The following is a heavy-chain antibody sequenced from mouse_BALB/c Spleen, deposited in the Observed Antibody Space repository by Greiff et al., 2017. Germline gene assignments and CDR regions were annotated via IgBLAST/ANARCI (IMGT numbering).Heavy chain of an antibody. CDR3: TRGITTVVATDFDY. CDR1: GFTFSSYA. D-gene: IGHD1-1*01. J-gene: IGHJ2*01. Sequence: EVKLMESGGGLVKPGGSLKLSCAASGFTFSSYAMSWVRQTPEKRLEWVASISSGGSTYYPDSVKGRFTISRDNAKNTLYLQMSSLKSEDTAMYYCTRGITTVVATDFDYWGQGTTLTVSS. CDR2: ISSGGST. V-gene: IGHV5-6-5*01.